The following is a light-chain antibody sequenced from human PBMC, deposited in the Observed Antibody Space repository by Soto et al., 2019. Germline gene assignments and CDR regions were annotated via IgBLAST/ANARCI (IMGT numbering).Light chain of an antibody. CDR2: GIS. J-gene: IGKJ1*01. CDR1: QSVTNRY. CDR3: QQYGSSPPWT. Sequence: ESVLTQSPGTLSLSPGERATLSCRASQSVTNRYFAWYQQRPGQAPRLLIYGISNRATGIPDRFSGSGSGTDFTLTISRLEPEDFAVYYCQQYGSSPPWTFGQGTKVDIK. V-gene: IGKV3-20*01.